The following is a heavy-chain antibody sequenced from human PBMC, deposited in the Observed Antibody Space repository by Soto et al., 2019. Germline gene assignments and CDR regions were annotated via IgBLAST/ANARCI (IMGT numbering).Heavy chain of an antibody. V-gene: IGHV3-74*01. J-gene: IGHJ6*02. Sequence: GGSLRLSCAASGLTFSSYWMHWVRQAPGKGLVWVSRINSDGSSTSYADSVKGRFTISRDNAKNTLYLQMNSLRAEDTAVYYCARDYVVGLTGYQYYYYGMDVWGQGTTVTVSS. CDR2: INSDGSST. CDR1: GLTFSSYW. D-gene: IGHD3-9*01. CDR3: ARDYVVGLTGYQYYYYGMDV.